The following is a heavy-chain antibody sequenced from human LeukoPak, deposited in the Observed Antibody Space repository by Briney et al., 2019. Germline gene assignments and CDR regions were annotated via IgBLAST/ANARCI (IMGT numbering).Heavy chain of an antibody. D-gene: IGHD4-17*01. CDR3: ARDPTVTNFHDAFDI. V-gene: IGHV3-7*05. CDR2: IKQDGSQK. CDR1: GFTFSSYW. Sequence: GGSLRLSCTASGFTFSSYWMSWVRQAPGKGLEWVAIIKQDGSQKEYVESVQGRFTISRDNAKNSLYLHMNRLRAEDTAVYYCARDPTVTNFHDAFDIWGQGTLVTVSS. J-gene: IGHJ3*02.